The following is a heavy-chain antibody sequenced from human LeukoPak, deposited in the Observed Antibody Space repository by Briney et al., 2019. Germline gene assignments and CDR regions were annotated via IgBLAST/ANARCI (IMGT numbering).Heavy chain of an antibody. J-gene: IGHJ4*02. D-gene: IGHD6-19*01. CDR3: ARHLEYASGWFIHDY. CDR2: IYYSGST. Sequence: SETLSLTCTVSGGSISSSSYYWGWIRQPPGKGLEWIGSIYYSGSTYYNPSLKSRVTISVDTSKNQFSLKLSSVTAADTAFYYCARHLEYASGWFIHDYWGQGTLVTVSS. CDR1: GGSISSSSYY. V-gene: IGHV4-39*01.